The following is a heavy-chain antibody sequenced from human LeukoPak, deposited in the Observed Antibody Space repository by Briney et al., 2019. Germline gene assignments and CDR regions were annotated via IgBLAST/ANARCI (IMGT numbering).Heavy chain of an antibody. J-gene: IGHJ4*02. D-gene: IGHD6-13*01. CDR2: ISYDGSNK. V-gene: IGHV3-30*18. Sequence: GRSLRLSCAASGFTFSSYDMHWVRQAPGKGLERVAVISYDGSNKYYADSVKGRLTISRDNSKNTLYLQMNSLRAEDTAVYYCAKDSSSSLYYFDYWGQGTLVTVSS. CDR1: GFTFSSYD. CDR3: AKDSSSSLYYFDY.